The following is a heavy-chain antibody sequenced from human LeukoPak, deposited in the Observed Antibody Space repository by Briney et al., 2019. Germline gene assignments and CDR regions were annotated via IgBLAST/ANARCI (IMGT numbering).Heavy chain of an antibody. Sequence: SETLSLTCAVYGGSFSGYYWGWIRQPPGKGLEWIGEINHSGSTNYNPSLKSRVTISVDTSKNQFSLKLSSVTAADTAVYYCARARSGWYVGGFDYWGQGTLVTVSS. CDR2: INHSGST. V-gene: IGHV4-34*01. CDR1: GGSFSGYY. CDR3: ARARSGWYVGGFDY. D-gene: IGHD6-19*01. J-gene: IGHJ4*02.